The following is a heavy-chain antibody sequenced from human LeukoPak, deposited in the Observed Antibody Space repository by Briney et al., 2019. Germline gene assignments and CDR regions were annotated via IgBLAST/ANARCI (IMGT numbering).Heavy chain of an antibody. CDR3: AINQVAGTGIFAT. CDR1: GYTFTDYY. CDR2: INPNIGAT. J-gene: IGHJ5*02. V-gene: IGHV1-2*02. Sequence: ASVKVSCKASGYTFTDYYIHWVRQAPGQGLEWMGWINPNIGATNYAQKFQGRVTMTRDTSIVTAYMELGRLGSDDTAVYYCAINQVAGTGIFATGGQGALVTVSS. D-gene: IGHD6-19*01.